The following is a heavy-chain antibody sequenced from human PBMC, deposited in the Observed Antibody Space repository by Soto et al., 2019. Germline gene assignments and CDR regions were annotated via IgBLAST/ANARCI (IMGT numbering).Heavy chain of an antibody. CDR2: VDYTGSYT. V-gene: IGHV3-23*01. CDR1: GFTFSGFA. CDR3: AISSGGSSDFDY. D-gene: IGHD3-10*01. Sequence: EVQLLESGGGLVQPGGSLRLSCAASGFTFSGFAMNWVRQPPGKGLEWVSSVDYTGSYTFYAASVKGRFTISRDNSKNTVYLEMNSLSVEDTAVYYCAISSGGSSDFDYWGQGALVIVSS. J-gene: IGHJ4*02.